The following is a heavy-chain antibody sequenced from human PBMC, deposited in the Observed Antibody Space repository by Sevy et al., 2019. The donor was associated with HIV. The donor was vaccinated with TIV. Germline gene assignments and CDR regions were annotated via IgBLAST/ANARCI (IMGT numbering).Heavy chain of an antibody. CDR2: ISYDGSNK. CDR3: ARVRTIAWDSRPLHY. Sequence: GGSLRLSCAASGFTFSSYAMHWVRQAPGKGLEWVAVISYDGSNKYYADSVKGRFTISRDNSKNTLYLQMNSLRAEDTAVYYCARVRTIAWDSRPLHYWGQGTLVTVSS. D-gene: IGHD1-7*01. V-gene: IGHV3-30-3*01. CDR1: GFTFSSYA. J-gene: IGHJ4*02.